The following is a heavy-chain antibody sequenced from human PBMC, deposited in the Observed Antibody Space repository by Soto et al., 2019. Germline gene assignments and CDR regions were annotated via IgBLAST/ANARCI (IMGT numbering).Heavy chain of an antibody. CDR1: GFTFSNYA. Sequence: VQLLESGGGLVQPGGSLRLSCEASGFTFSNYAMAWVRQTPGEGPEWVSTIGGGDDIFYAESVKGRFIISRDDSRSTVELQNGHPGVRDTGILFCGEDFISYNGIYDAFDVWGQGTVVTVSS. D-gene: IGHD3-3*02. V-gene: IGHV3-23*01. CDR2: IGGGDDI. J-gene: IGHJ3*01. CDR3: GEDFISYNGIYDAFDV.